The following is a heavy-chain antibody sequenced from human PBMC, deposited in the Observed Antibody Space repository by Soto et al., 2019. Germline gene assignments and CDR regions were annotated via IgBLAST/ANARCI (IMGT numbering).Heavy chain of an antibody. CDR1: GFSLSTTGVG. CDR2: IFWDDDK. V-gene: IGHV2-5*02. J-gene: IGHJ2*01. CDR3: AYRRLQGATYFDL. Sequence: QITLKESGPTLVKPTQTLTLTCTVSGFSLSTTGVGVSWNRQAPGKALEYLAIIFWDDDKYYSPPLKSRITITKDTSENQVVLTLTDVAPVDTATYYCAYRRLQGATYFDLWGRGTLVTVSS. D-gene: IGHD3-16*01.